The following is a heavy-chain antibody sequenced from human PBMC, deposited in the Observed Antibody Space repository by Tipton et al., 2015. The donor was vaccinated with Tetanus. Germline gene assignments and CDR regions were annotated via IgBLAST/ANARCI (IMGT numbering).Heavy chain of an antibody. V-gene: IGHV4-4*07. CDR1: RGPISSYY. CDR2: ISNGNP. J-gene: IGHJ4*02. D-gene: IGHD5-24*01. CDR3: ARGITDGYNRRFDY. Sequence: GLVKPSETLSLTCTVSRGPISSYYWSWIRQPAGKGLEWIGHISNGNPNFSPSLKNRVTLSVDLSKNEFPLKLSSMTAADTGVYYCARGITDGYNRRFDYWGQGTLVAVS.